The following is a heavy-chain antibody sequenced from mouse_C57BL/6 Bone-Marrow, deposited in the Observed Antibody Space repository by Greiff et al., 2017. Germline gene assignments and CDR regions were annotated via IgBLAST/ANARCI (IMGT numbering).Heavy chain of an antibody. CDR1: GFTFTDYY. V-gene: IGHV7-3*01. Sequence: DVKLVESGGGLVQPGGSLSLSCAASGFTFTDYYMSWVRQPPGKALEWLGFIRNKANGYTTEYSASVKGRFTISRDNSQSILYLQMNALRADDSATYYCARCYYGSSYWYFDVWGTGTTVTVSS. CDR3: ARCYYGSSYWYFDV. D-gene: IGHD1-1*01. J-gene: IGHJ1*03. CDR2: IRNKANGYTT.